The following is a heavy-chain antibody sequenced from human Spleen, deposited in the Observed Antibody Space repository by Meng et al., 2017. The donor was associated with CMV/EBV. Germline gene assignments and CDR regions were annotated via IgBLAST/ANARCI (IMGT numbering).Heavy chain of an antibody. D-gene: IGHD6-19*01. V-gene: IGHV1-2*02. CDR3: ATDSSGPT. J-gene: IGHJ5*02. CDR2: INPNSGGT. Sequence: ASVKVSCKASGGTFSSYAISWVRQAPGQGLEWMGWINPNSGGTNYAQKFQGRVTMTRDTSISTAYMELSRLRSDDTAVYYCATDSSGPTWGQGTLVTVSS. CDR1: GGTFSSYA.